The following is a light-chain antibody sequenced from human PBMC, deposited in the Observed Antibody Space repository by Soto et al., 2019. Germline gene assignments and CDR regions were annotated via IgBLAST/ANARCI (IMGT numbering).Light chain of an antibody. J-gene: IGKJ3*01. V-gene: IGKV1-27*01. Sequence: DIQMTQSPTSLSASVGDRVTITCRASQGIRNFVAWYQQKPGKAPKLLIYAASTLQSGVPSRFSGSGSGTDFTININTLQPEDVATYSCQKYRSVPVFGPGTKVEIK. CDR3: QKYRSVPV. CDR1: QGIRNF. CDR2: AAS.